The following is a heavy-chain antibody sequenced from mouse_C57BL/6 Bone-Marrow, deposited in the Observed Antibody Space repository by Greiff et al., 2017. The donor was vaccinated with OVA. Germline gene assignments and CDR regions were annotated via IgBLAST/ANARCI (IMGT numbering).Heavy chain of an antibody. Sequence: QVQLQQPGAELVKPGASVKLSCKASGYTFTSYWMQWVKQRPGQGLEWIGEIDPSDSYTNYNQKFKGKATLTVDTSSSTAYMQRSSLTSEDSAVYYCARSRYFEVWGTGTTGTVSS. CDR2: IDPSDSYT. V-gene: IGHV1-50*01. J-gene: IGHJ1*03. CDR1: GYTFTSYW. CDR3: ARSRYFEV.